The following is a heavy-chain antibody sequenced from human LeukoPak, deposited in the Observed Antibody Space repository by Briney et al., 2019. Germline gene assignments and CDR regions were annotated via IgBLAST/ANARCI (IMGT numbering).Heavy chain of an antibody. Sequence: PGESLTLSCAVSGVSFSFYGKQWVRQPPPKGLEREGFIQYDGSNKYYAEYEKDRFTISRDNAKNTPYLQMNSLRAEDTAVYYCAREDRYDFWSGYPTNWFDPWGQGTLVTVSS. CDR3: AREDRYDFWSGYPTNWFDP. V-gene: IGHV3-30*02. J-gene: IGHJ5*02. CDR2: IQYDGSNK. D-gene: IGHD3-3*01. CDR1: GVSFSFYG.